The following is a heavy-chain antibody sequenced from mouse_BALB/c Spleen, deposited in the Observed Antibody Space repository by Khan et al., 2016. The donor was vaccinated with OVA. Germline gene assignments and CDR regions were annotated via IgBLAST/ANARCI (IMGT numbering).Heavy chain of an antibody. J-gene: IGHJ2*01. CDR2: IWAGGSN. Sequence: QVQLKQSGPGLVAPSQSLSITCTVSGFSLTSYGVHWVRQPPGKGLEWLGVIWAGGSNNYNSDLMSRLSISKENSKSQVILKMNSLETDDTAMYYGARLEDKWGQGTTLTVSS. V-gene: IGHV2-9*02. CDR3: ARLEDK. CDR1: GFSLTSYG.